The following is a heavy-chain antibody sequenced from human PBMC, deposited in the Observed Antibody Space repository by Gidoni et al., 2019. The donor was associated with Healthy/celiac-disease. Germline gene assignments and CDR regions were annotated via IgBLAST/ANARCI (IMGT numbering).Heavy chain of an antibody. Sequence: QVQLQESGPGLVTPSETLSLTCPVSGGSISSYYWSWIRQPAGKGLEWIGRIYTSGSTNYNPSLKSRVTMSVDTSKNQFSLKLSSVTAADTAVYYCARGTSMIVVVMFDYWGQGTLVTVSS. CDR2: IYTSGST. D-gene: IGHD3-22*01. CDR3: ARGTSMIVVVMFDY. CDR1: GGSISSYY. J-gene: IGHJ4*02. V-gene: IGHV4-4*07.